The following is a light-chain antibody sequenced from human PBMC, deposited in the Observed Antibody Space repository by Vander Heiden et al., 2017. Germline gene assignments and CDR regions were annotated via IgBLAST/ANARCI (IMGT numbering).Light chain of an antibody. J-gene: IGLJ2*01. Sequence: QPVLTQPPSESGPPGQRVTISCSGSSSNIGTNYVYWYQQLPGTAPKLLIYRNNQRPSGVPDRFSGSKSGTSASLAISGLRSEDEADYYCAAWDDSLSGPVVFGGGTKVTVL. CDR3: AAWDDSLSGPVV. CDR1: SSNIGTNY. CDR2: RNN. V-gene: IGLV1-47*01.